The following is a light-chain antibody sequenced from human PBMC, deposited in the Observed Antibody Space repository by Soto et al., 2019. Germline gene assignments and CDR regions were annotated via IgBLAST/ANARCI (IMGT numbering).Light chain of an antibody. CDR1: TSNIGKNF. J-gene: IGLJ1*01. CDR3: AVWDDSLTAYL. V-gene: IGLV1-47*01. CDR2: KND. Sequence: QSVLTQPPSASGTPGQRVTISCSGSTSNIGKNFVYWYQQLPGMAPRLLIYKNDQRPSGVPDRFSGSKSSTSASLAISGVRSEDEADYFCAVWDDSLTAYLFGSGTKLTVL.